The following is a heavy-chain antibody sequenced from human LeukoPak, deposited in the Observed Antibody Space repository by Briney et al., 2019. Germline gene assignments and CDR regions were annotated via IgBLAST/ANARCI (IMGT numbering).Heavy chain of an antibody. CDR2: IDSGDST. D-gene: IGHD4-17*01. CDR3: IGDYGDFDAFDI. J-gene: IGHJ3*02. Sequence: GGSLRLPCAASGFTVSGNYMSWVRQAPGKGLEWVSLIDSGDSTYYAESVKGRFTISRDHSKNTLYLQMNSLRAEDTAVYYCIGDYGDFDAFDIWGQGTMVTVSS. V-gene: IGHV3-66*01. CDR1: GFTVSGNY.